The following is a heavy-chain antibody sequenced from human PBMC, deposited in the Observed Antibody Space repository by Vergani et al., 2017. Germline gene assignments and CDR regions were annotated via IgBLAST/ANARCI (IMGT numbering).Heavy chain of an antibody. CDR2: IYSTGST. CDR3: ARMGGYDEGDAFRIGYFDS. V-gene: IGHV4-31*03. Sequence: QVQLQESGPGLVKPSQTLSLTCSVSGDSISSGVYYWNWIRQHPEKGLEWIGYIYSTGSTHHNPSLRRRINMSVDTSKNQFSLKLNSVTAADTAMYYCARMGGYDEGDAFRIGYFDSWGPGILVTVSS. CDR1: GDSISSGVYY. J-gene: IGHJ4*02. D-gene: IGHD3-22*01.